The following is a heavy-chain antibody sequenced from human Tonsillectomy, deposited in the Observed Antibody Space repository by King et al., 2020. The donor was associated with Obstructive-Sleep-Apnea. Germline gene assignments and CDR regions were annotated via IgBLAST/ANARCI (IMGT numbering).Heavy chain of an antibody. V-gene: IGHV3-11*06. D-gene: IGHD3-22*01. J-gene: IGHJ4*02. CDR2: ITGSSNYT. CDR3: ARHFDSTGSFDF. CDR1: GFIFSDYY. Sequence: VQLVESGGGLGKPGGSLRLSSAASGFIFSDYYMTWIRQAPGKGLEWVSYITGSSNYTNYADPVKGRFTVSRDNAKNQLSLQMNSLRAEDTAVYYCARHFDSTGSFDFWGQGTLVTVSS.